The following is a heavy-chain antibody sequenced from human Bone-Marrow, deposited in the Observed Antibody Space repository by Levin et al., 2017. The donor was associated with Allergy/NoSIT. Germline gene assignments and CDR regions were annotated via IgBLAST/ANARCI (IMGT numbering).Heavy chain of an antibody. J-gene: IGHJ5*02. D-gene: IGHD3-22*01. CDR3: AGEVRTSGYLTWFHP. CDR2: IYYNGDT. V-gene: IGHV4-59*11. CDR1: SGSIRSHY. Sequence: SQTLSLTCTVSSGSIRSHYWSWIRQPPGKGLEWIAYIYYNGDTNYNPSLRSRVTISVDTSKNEFSLRLSSVTAADTAVYYCAGEVRTSGYLTWFHPWGQGTLVTVSS.